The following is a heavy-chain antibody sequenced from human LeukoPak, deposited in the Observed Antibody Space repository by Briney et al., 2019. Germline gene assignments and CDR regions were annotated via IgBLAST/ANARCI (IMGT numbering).Heavy chain of an antibody. CDR3: ARDRTGRAFDI. CDR1: GFTFSSYG. Sequence: PGGSLRLSCAASGFTFSSYGMLWVRQAPGKGLEWVAVIWYDGSNKYYAGSVKGRFTISRGNSKNTLYLQMNSLRAEDTAVYYCARDRTGRAFDIWGQGTMVTVSS. J-gene: IGHJ3*02. D-gene: IGHD3-10*01. V-gene: IGHV3-33*01. CDR2: IWYDGSNK.